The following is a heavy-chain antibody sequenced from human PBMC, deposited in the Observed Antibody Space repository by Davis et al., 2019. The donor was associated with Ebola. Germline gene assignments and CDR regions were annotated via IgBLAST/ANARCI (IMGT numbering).Heavy chain of an antibody. Sequence: SETLSLTCTVSGGSISSYYWSWIRQPPGKGLEWIGYIYYSGSTNYNPSLKSRVSISIDTSRNQFSLRLSSVTAADTAVYYCASGLDRFDYWGQGTLVTVSS. CDR3: ASGLDRFDY. J-gene: IGHJ4*02. CDR2: IYYSGST. D-gene: IGHD3/OR15-3a*01. V-gene: IGHV4-59*01. CDR1: GGSISSYY.